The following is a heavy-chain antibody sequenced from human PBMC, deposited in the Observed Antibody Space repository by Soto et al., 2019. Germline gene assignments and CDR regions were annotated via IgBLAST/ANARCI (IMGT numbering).Heavy chain of an antibody. Sequence: EVQLLESGGGLVQPGGSLRLSCAASGFIFSTYGMSWVRQAPGKGLDWVSGIRGSGAKTYYADSVRGRFTISRDNSRSTLYLQMDSLRAEDTAVYYCAKDRRCTGETCSLSNDYWGQGTLVTDSS. CDR1: GFIFSTYG. CDR3: AKDRRCTGETCSLSNDY. V-gene: IGHV3-23*01. CDR2: IRGSGAKT. D-gene: IGHD2-8*02. J-gene: IGHJ4*02.